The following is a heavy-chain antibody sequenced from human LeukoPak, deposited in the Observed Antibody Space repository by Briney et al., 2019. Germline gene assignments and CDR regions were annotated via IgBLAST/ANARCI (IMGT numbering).Heavy chain of an antibody. D-gene: IGHD3-10*01. V-gene: IGHV1-2*02. CDR2: INPNSGGT. J-gene: IGHJ4*02. CDR3: ARDRDGSGSYFY. CDR1: GYTFTGYY. Sequence: ASVKVSCKSSGYTFTGYYMHWVRQAPGRGLEWMGWINPNSGGTNYAQKFQGRVTMTRDTSISTAYMELSRLRSDDTAVYYCARDRDGSGSYFYWGQGTLVTVSS.